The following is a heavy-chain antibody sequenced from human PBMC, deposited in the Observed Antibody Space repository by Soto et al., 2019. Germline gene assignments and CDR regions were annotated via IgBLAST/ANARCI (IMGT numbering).Heavy chain of an antibody. CDR1: GFTVSSNY. V-gene: IGHV3-53*01. CDR2: IYSGGST. J-gene: IGHJ6*02. Sequence: GGSLRLSCAASGFTVSSNYMSWVRQAPGKGLEWVSVIYSGGSTYYADSVKGRFTISRDNSKNTLYLQMNSLRAEDTAVYYCARGGAYYDILTGYYKRGNYYYYGMDVWGQGTTVTVYS. D-gene: IGHD3-9*01. CDR3: ARGGAYYDILTGYYKRGNYYYYGMDV.